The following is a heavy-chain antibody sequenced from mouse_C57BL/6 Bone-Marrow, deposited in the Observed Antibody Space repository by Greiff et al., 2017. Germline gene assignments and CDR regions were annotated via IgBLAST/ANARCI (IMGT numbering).Heavy chain of an antibody. Sequence: QVQLQQPGAELVRPGSSVKLSCKASGYTFTSYWMHWVKQRPIQGLEWIGNIDPSDSETHYNQKFKDKATLTVDKSSSTAYMQRSSLTSEDSAVYYCARDCYGSSSHWYFDVWGTGTTVTVSS. CDR2: IDPSDSET. J-gene: IGHJ1*03. CDR3: ARDCYGSSSHWYFDV. CDR1: GYTFTSYW. D-gene: IGHD1-1*01. V-gene: IGHV1-52*01.